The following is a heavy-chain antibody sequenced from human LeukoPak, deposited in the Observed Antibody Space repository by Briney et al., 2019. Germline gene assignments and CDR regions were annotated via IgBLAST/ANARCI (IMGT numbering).Heavy chain of an antibody. D-gene: IGHD3-3*01. V-gene: IGHV3-23*01. Sequence: LTGGSLRLSCAASGFTFSSYGMHWVRQAPGKGLEWVSAVSGNGVNVFYADSVKGRFTISRDNSKNTLYLQMNSLRAEDTAVYYCAKRPMAEWYFEYWGQGTLVTVSS. CDR3: AKRPMAEWYFEY. CDR2: VSGNGVNV. J-gene: IGHJ4*02. CDR1: GFTFSSYG.